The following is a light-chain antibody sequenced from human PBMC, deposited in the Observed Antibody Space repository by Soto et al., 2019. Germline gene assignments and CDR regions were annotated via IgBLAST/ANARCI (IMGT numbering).Light chain of an antibody. V-gene: IGLV2-14*03. CDR2: DVN. CDR3: CSYTTSNTRQIV. CDR1: RSDIGAYNF. J-gene: IGLJ1*01. Sequence: QSVLTQPASVSGSPGQSITISCTGTRSDIGAYNFVSWYQQHPGEVPKLMIYDVNVRPSGVSNRFSGSKSGNTASLTISGLQPEDEADYYCCSYTTSNTRQIVFGTGTKVTVL.